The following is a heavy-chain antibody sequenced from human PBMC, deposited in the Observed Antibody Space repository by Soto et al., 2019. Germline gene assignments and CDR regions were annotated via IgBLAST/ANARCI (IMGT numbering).Heavy chain of an antibody. CDR1: GGSLNTKR. D-gene: IGHD1-1*01. Sequence: QVQLQESGPGLVKPSETLSLTCTVSGGSLNTKRWSWIRQHPWKGLEWIGYIFNGGSTSYNPSLNNRVSISVDMSTNQFSLMLSSVTAADTAIYYCTTGDDTSKVDLWGQGTLVTVSS. V-gene: IGHV4-31*02. J-gene: IGHJ5*02. CDR3: TTGDDTSKVDL. CDR2: IFNGGST.